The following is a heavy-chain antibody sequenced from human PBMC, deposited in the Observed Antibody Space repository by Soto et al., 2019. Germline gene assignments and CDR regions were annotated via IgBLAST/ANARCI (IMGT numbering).Heavy chain of an antibody. CDR3: ARAQPGIVLMVYEVDY. J-gene: IGHJ4*02. V-gene: IGHV3-30*04. D-gene: IGHD2-8*01. Sequence: GGSLRLSCAASGFTFSSYAMHWVRQAPGKGLEWVAVISYDGSNKYYADSVKGRFTISRDNSKNTLYLQMNSLRAEDTAVYYCARAQPGIVLMVYEVDYWGQGTLVTVSS. CDR1: GFTFSSYA. CDR2: ISYDGSNK.